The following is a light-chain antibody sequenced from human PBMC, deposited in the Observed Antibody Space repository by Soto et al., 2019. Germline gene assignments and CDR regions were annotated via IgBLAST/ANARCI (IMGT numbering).Light chain of an antibody. V-gene: IGKV3-11*01. Sequence: EVALTQSPATLSLSPGERATLSCRASQSVSSYLAWYQQKPGQAPRLLVYDASNRATGIPARFSGSGSGTDFTLTISSLEPEDFAVYYCQQRSIWPPLTFGGGTKVEIK. CDR2: DAS. CDR3: QQRSIWPPLT. J-gene: IGKJ4*01. CDR1: QSVSSY.